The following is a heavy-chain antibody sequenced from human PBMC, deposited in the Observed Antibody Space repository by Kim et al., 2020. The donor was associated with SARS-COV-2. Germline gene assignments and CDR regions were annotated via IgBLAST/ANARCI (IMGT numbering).Heavy chain of an antibody. CDR1: GYTFTNYA. Sequence: ASVKVSCKTSGYTFTNYALHWLRQAPGQRLEWMGWINAGYGNTEYSQKLQGRVTITRDTSASTSYMELSSLRSEDTAVYYCARIPDTSGYYPFDYWGQGTLVTVSS. CDR2: INAGYGNT. D-gene: IGHD3-22*01. CDR3: ARIPDTSGYYPFDY. V-gene: IGHV1-3*01. J-gene: IGHJ4*02.